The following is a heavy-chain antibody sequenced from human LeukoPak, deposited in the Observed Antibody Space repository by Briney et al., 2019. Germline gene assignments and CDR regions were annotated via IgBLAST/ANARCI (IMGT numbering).Heavy chain of an antibody. CDR2: INHSGST. J-gene: IGHJ2*01. D-gene: IGHD6-13*01. Sequence: GSLRLSCAASGFTFSSSWMTWIRQPPGKGLEWIGEINHSGSTNYNPSLKSRVTISVDTSKNQFSLKLSSVTAADTAVYYCAREGSSWYWGTATRGWYFDLWGHGTLVTVSS. V-gene: IGHV4-34*01. CDR1: GFTFSSSW. CDR3: AREGSSWYWGTATRGWYFDL.